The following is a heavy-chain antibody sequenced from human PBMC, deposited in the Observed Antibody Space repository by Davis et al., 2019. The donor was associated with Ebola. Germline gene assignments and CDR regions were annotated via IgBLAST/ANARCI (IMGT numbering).Heavy chain of an antibody. Sequence: ASVKVSCKASGYTFTNYGISWVRQAPGQGLEWMGWISVYNGNTYYAQKFLGRVTMTTDTTTSTAYMELRSLRSDDTAVYYCARGERYITGWYGGYWGQGTLVTLSS. CDR2: ISVYNGNT. CDR3: ARGERYITGWYGGY. D-gene: IGHD6-19*01. CDR1: GYTFTNYG. V-gene: IGHV1-18*01. J-gene: IGHJ4*02.